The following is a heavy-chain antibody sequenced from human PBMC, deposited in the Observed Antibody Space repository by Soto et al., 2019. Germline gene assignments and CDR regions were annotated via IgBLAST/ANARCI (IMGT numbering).Heavy chain of an antibody. CDR2: IYHSGST. Sequence: QLQLQESGSGLVKPSQTLSLTCAVSGGSISSGGYSWGWIRQPPGKGLEWIGYIYHSGSTYYNPPIKSRVTIAVYTSKTQFSLKLSAVTAADTAVYYSARVPDVWGQGTTVTVSS. CDR1: GGSISSGGYS. J-gene: IGHJ6*02. V-gene: IGHV4-30-2*01. CDR3: ARVPDV.